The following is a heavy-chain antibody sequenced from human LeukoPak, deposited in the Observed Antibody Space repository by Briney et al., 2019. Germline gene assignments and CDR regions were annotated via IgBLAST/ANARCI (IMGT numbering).Heavy chain of an antibody. CDR3: ARHANDYGGNEDNWFDP. Sequence: SETLSLTRTVSGGSISSYYWSWIRQPPGKGLEWIGYIYYSGSTNYNPSLKSRVTISVDTSKNQFSLKLSSVTAADTAVYYCARHANDYGGNEDNWFDPWGQGTLVTVSS. CDR1: GGSISSYY. D-gene: IGHD4-23*01. V-gene: IGHV4-59*01. CDR2: IYYSGST. J-gene: IGHJ5*02.